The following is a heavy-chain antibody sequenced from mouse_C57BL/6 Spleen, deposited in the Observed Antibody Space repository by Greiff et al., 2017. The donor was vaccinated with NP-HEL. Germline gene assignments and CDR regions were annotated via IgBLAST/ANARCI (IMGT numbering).Heavy chain of an antibody. V-gene: IGHV1-19*01. CDR1: GYTFTDYY. CDR2: INPYNGGT. J-gene: IGHJ2*01. Sequence: EVQLQQSGPVLVKPGASVKMSCKASGYTFTDYYMNWVKQSHGKSLEWIGVINPYNGGTSYNQKFKGKATLTVDKSSSTAYMELNSLTSEDSAVYYCARSGTMITGNCVDYWGQGTTLTVSS. CDR3: ARSGTMITGNCVDY. D-gene: IGHD2-4*01.